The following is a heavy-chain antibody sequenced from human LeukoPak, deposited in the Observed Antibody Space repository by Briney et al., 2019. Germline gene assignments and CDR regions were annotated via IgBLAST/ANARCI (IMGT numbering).Heavy chain of an antibody. V-gene: IGHV4-34*01. J-gene: IGHJ4*02. D-gene: IGHD3-22*01. CDR3: ALKYYYDSSGSEY. Sequence: SETLSLTCAVNGGSFSGYYWSWIRQPPGKGLEWIGEINHSGSTNYNPSLKSRVTISVDTSKNQFSLKLSSVTAADTAVYYCALKYYYDSSGSEYWGQGTLVTVSS. CDR2: INHSGST. CDR1: GGSFSGYY.